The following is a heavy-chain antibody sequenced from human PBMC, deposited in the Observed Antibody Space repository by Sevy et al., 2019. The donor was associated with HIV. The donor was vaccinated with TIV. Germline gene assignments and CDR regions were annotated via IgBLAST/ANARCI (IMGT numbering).Heavy chain of an antibody. CDR1: GGSISSYY. D-gene: IGHD3-22*01. V-gene: IGHV4-59*01. J-gene: IGHJ3*02. CDR3: ARGGDYYDSSGGPNDAFDI. Sequence: SETLSLTCTVSGGSISSYYWSWIRQPPGKGLEWIGYIYYSGSTNYNPSLKSRVTISVDTSKNQFSLKLSSVTAADTAVYYCARGGDYYDSSGGPNDAFDIWGQGTMVTASS. CDR2: IYYSGST.